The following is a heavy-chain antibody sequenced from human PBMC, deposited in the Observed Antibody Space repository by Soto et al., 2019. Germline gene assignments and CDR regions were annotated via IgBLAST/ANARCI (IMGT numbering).Heavy chain of an antibody. CDR2: IKSKTDGGTT. D-gene: IGHD3-16*02. Sequence: SVSNAWMNWVRPAPGKGLEWVGRIKSKTDGGTTDYAAPVKGRFTISRDDSKNTLYLQMNSLTTEDTAVYYCATDPGGVIPCYWGQGTLVTVSS. CDR3: ATDPGGVIPCY. V-gene: IGHV3-15*07. J-gene: IGHJ4*02. CDR1: SVSNAW.